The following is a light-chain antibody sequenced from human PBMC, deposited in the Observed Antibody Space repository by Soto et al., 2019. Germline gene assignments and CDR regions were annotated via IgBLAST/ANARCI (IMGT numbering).Light chain of an antibody. CDR1: RSVSSY. J-gene: IGKJ5*01. Sequence: EIVLTQSPATLSFSPGESATLSCRATRSVSSYLAWYQQKPGQAPRLLIYDASSRPTDIPARFSGSGSGTDFTLTISSLEPEDFAVYYCQQYHNWPITFGQGTRLEIK. V-gene: IGKV3-11*01. CDR3: QQYHNWPIT. CDR2: DAS.